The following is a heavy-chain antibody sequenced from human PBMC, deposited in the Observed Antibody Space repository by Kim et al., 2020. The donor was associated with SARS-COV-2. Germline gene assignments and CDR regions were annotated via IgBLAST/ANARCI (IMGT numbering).Heavy chain of an antibody. V-gene: IGHV4-31*03. CDR2: IYYSGST. J-gene: IGHJ6*02. Sequence: SETLSLTCTVSGGSISSGGYYWSWIRQHPGKGLEWIGYIYYSGSTYYNPSLKSRVTISVDTSKNQFSLKLSSVTAADTAVYYCARTNRAYDILTGYRYYYYGMDVWGQGTTVTVSS. D-gene: IGHD3-9*01. CDR1: GGSISSGGYY. CDR3: ARTNRAYDILTGYRYYYYGMDV.